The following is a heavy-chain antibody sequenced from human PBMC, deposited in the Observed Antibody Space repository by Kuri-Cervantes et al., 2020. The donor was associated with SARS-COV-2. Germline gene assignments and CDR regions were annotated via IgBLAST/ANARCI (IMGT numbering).Heavy chain of an antibody. J-gene: IGHJ6*02. D-gene: IGHD2-15*01. CDR3: AKGDRAATPGYYYYGMDV. V-gene: IGHV3-23*01. CDR2: ISGSGGST. CDR1: GFTFSSYA. Sequence: GGSLRLSCAASGFTFSSYAMSWVRQAPGKGLEWVSAISGSGGSTYYADSVKGRFTISRDNSKNTLYLQMNSLRADDTAVYYCAKGDRAATPGYYYYGMDVWGQGTTVTVSS.